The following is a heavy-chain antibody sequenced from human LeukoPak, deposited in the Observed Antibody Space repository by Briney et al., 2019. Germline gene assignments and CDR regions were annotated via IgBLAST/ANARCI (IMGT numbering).Heavy chain of an antibody. CDR1: GGSFSNYY. CDR3: ARLRDGYNYFDY. Sequence: PSETLSLTCAVYGGSFSNYYWSWIRQPPGKGLEWIGYIYYSGSTNYNPSLKSRVTISVDTSKNQFSLKLSSVTAADTAVYYCARLRDGYNYFDYWGQGTLVTVSS. D-gene: IGHD5-24*01. J-gene: IGHJ4*02. CDR2: IYYSGST. V-gene: IGHV4-59*08.